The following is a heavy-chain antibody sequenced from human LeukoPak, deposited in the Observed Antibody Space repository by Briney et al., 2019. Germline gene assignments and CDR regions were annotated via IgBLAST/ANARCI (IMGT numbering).Heavy chain of an antibody. V-gene: IGHV3-23*01. Sequence: GGSLRLSCAASGFTFSSYAMSWVRQAPGKGLEWVSAISGSGGSTYYADSVKGRFTISRDNSKNTLYLQMNSLRAEDAAVYYCAKDLSSGWYFDYWGQGTLVTVSS. D-gene: IGHD6-19*01. CDR2: ISGSGGST. CDR3: AKDLSSGWYFDY. J-gene: IGHJ4*02. CDR1: GFTFSSYA.